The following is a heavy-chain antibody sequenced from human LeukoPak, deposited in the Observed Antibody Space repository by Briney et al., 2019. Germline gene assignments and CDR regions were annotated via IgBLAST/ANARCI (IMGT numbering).Heavy chain of an antibody. V-gene: IGHV1-69*05. J-gene: IGHJ5*02. CDR3: ATQNEGLGFADWLDP. Sequence: ASVKVSCKASGGTFSSYAISWVRQAPGQGLEWMGGIIPIFGTANYAQKFQGRVAITTDESTSTAYMELSSLRSEDTAVYYCATQNEGLGFADWLDPWGQGTLVTVSS. D-gene: IGHD3-3*01. CDR2: IIPIFGTA. CDR1: GGTFSSYA.